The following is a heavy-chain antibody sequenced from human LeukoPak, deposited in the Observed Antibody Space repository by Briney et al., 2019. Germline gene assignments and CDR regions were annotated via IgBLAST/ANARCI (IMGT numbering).Heavy chain of an antibody. J-gene: IGHJ6*03. D-gene: IGHD2-21*01. CDR3: ARDVWYYMDV. V-gene: IGHV3-30*01. CDR2: ISYDGSNK. Sequence: PGGSLRLSCEASGFTFSTFAMHWVRQAPGKGLEWVAAISYDGSNKHHADSVKGRFTISRDNSKNTLYLQMNSLRAGDTAVYYCARDVWYYMDVWGKGTTVAVSS. CDR1: GFTFSTFA.